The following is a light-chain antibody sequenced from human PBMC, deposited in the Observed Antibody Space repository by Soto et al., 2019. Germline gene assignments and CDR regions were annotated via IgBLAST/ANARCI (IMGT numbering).Light chain of an antibody. CDR1: QSISSW. CDR2: KAS. CDR3: QQYNSYSQT. V-gene: IGKV1-5*03. J-gene: IGKJ1*01. Sequence: DIQMTQSPSTLSASVGDRVTITCRASQSISSWLAWYQQKPGKAPKLLIYKASSLESGVPSRFSGSGSGTEFTLTNSSLQTDDFATYYCQQYNSYSQTFGQGTKVEIK.